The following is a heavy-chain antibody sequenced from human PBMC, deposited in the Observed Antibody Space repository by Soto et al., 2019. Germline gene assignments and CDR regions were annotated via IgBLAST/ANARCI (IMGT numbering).Heavy chain of an antibody. Sequence: GSGPTLVNPTETLTLTCTVSGFSLSNARMGVSWIRQPPGKALEWLAHIFSNDEKSYSTSLKSRLTISKDTSKSQVVLTMTNMDPVDTATFYCARFKGDIVATIRQNWFDPWGQGTLVTVSS. CDR3: ARFKGDIVATIRQNWFDP. V-gene: IGHV2-26*01. CDR1: GFSLSNARMG. J-gene: IGHJ5*02. D-gene: IGHD5-12*01. CDR2: IFSNDEK.